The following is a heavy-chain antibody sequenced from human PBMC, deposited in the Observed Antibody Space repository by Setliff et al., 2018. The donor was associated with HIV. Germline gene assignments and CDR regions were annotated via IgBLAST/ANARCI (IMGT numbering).Heavy chain of an antibody. Sequence: ASVKVSCKPSGYTFTTYGLSWVRQAPGQGLEWMGILNPSGGSTSYAQKFQGRVIMNRDTSTSTVYMELSSLKSEDTAVYYCARDSGSYSADYYFGYWGQGTLVTVSS. J-gene: IGHJ4*02. CDR3: ARDSGSYSADYYFGY. CDR1: GYTFTTYG. D-gene: IGHD1-26*01. V-gene: IGHV1-46*01. CDR2: LNPSGGST.